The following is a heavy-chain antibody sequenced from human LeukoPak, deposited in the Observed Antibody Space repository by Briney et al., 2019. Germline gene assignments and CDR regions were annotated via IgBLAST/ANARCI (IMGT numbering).Heavy chain of an antibody. CDR1: GYTFTSYY. Sequence: GSVSISSKASGYTFTSYYIHWVRQAPGQGLEWMGKINPSGGSTSYAQKFQGRVNMTRDTSTSTVYMELSSLRSEDTAVYYCARARSSSRFDYWGQGTLVTVSS. V-gene: IGHV1-46*01. D-gene: IGHD6-13*01. CDR2: INPSGGST. J-gene: IGHJ4*02. CDR3: ARARSSSRFDY.